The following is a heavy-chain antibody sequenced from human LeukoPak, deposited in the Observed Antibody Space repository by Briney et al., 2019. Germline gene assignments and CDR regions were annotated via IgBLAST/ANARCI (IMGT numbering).Heavy chain of an antibody. CDR3: AKDALGIVVVPAASIDY. V-gene: IGHV3-30*02. J-gene: IGHJ4*02. CDR2: IRYDGSNK. Sequence: GGSLRLSRAASGFTFSSYGMHWVRQAPGKGLEWVAFIRYDGSNKYYADSVKGRFTISRDNSKNTLYLQMNSLRAEDTAVYYCAKDALGIVVVPAASIDYWGQGTLVTVSS. CDR1: GFTFSSYG. D-gene: IGHD2-2*01.